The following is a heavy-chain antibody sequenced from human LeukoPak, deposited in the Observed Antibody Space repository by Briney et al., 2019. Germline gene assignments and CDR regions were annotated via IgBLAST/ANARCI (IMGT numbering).Heavy chain of an antibody. J-gene: IGHJ4*02. CDR1: GYTFTGYY. Sequence: ASVKVSCTASGYTFTGYYMHWVRQAPGQGLEWMGWINPNSGGTNYAQKFQGRVTMTRDTSISTAYMELSRLRSDDTAVYYCARGLGSSSPQGYDYWGQGTLVTVSS. CDR2: INPNSGGT. D-gene: IGHD6-13*01. V-gene: IGHV1-2*02. CDR3: ARGLGSSSPQGYDY.